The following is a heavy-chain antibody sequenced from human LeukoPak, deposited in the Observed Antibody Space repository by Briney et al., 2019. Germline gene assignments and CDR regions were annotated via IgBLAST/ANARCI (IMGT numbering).Heavy chain of an antibody. CDR2: INWNGGST. CDR3: AREEGGYFDY. J-gene: IGHJ4*02. CDR1: GFSFDDYD. V-gene: IGHV3-20*04. Sequence: GGSLRLSCAASGFSFDDYDMSWVRQAPGKGLEWLSGINWNGGSTGYADSVKGRFTISRDNAKNSLYLQMSSLRAEDTALYYCAREEGGYFDYWGQGTLVTVSS. D-gene: IGHD3-16*01.